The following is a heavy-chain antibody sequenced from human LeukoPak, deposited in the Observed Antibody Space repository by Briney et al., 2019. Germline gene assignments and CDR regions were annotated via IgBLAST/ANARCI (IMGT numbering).Heavy chain of an antibody. CDR2: INPNSGGT. J-gene: IGHJ5*02. CDR1: GYTFTGYY. CDR3: ALVQQLGLNWLDP. V-gene: IGHV1-2*02. D-gene: IGHD6-13*01. Sequence: ASVKVSCKASGYTFTGYYMHWVRQAPGQGLEWMGWINPNSGGTNYAQKFQGRVTMTRDTSISTAYMELSRLRSEDTAVYYCALVQQLGLNWLDPWGQGTLVTVSS.